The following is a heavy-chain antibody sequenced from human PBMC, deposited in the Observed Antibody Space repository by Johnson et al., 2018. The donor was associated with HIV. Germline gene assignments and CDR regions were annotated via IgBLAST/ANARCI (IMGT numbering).Heavy chain of an antibody. CDR1: GFSNYD. D-gene: IGHD2-21*01. J-gene: IGHJ3*02. Sequence: QMLLVESGGGVVQPGRSLRLSCAASGFSNYDMHWVRQAPGRGLEWVSSISYDGTNKYYGDSVKGRFTISRDNSKNTLFLQMDSLRTEDTGVYYCAKAYCPGCDGFDIWGQGTLVTVSS. V-gene: IGHV3-30*18. CDR3: AKAYCPGCDGFDI. CDR2: ISYDGTNK.